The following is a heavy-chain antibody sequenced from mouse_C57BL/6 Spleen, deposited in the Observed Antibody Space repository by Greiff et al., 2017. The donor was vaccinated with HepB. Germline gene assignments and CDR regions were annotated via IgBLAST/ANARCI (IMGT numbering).Heavy chain of an antibody. CDR2: INPGSGGT. Sequence: VQLQQSGAELVRPGTSVKVSCKASGYAFTNYLIEWVKQRPGQGLEWIGVINPGSGGTNYNEKFKGKATLTADKSSSTAYMQLSSLTSEASAVYFCARGEGNYEDFDVWGTGTTVTVSS. D-gene: IGHD2-1*01. J-gene: IGHJ1*03. CDR1: GYAFTNYL. CDR3: ARGEGNYEDFDV. V-gene: IGHV1-54*01.